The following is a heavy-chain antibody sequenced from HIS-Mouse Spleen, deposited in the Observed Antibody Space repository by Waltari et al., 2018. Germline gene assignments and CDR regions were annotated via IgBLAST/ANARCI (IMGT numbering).Heavy chain of an antibody. Sequence: QVQLVESGGGVVQPGRSLRLSCAASGFTFRSYGRHWVARAPGKGLEWVAVIWYDGSNKYYADSVKGRFTISRDNSKNTLYLQMNSLRAEDTAVYYCAREGEISGRSYFDYWGQGTLVTVSS. J-gene: IGHJ4*02. CDR1: GFTFRSYG. CDR3: AREGEISGRSYFDY. V-gene: IGHV3-33*01. CDR2: IWYDGSNK. D-gene: IGHD3-10*01.